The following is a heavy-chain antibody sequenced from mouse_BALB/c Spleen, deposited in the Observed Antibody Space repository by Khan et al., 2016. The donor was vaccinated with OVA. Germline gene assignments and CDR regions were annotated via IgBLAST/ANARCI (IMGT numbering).Heavy chain of an antibody. Sequence: EVQLQESGPGLVKPSQSLSLTCTVTGYSITSDYAWNWIRQFPGNKLEWMGCISYSGSTNYSPSLKSRISITRDKSKNQFFLQLNSVTAEDTATCYRASELVRYYSMDYWGQGTSVTVSS. V-gene: IGHV3-2*02. CDR3: ASELVRYYSMDY. CDR2: ISYSGST. CDR1: GYSITSDYA. J-gene: IGHJ4*01. D-gene: IGHD2-10*02.